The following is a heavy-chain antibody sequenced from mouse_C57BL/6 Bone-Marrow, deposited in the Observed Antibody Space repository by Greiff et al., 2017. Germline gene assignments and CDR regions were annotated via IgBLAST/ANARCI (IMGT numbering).Heavy chain of an antibody. Sequence: QVQLQQPGPELVKPGASVKLSCKASGYTFTSYWMHWVKQRPGQGLEWIGNINPSNGGTNYNEKFKSKATLTVDKSSSTAYMQLSSLTSEDSAVYYCARSEGAFYDYFFDYWGQGTTLTVSS. CDR1: GYTFTSYW. V-gene: IGHV1-53*01. CDR2: INPSNGGT. CDR3: ARSEGAFYDYFFDY. J-gene: IGHJ2*01. D-gene: IGHD2-3*01.